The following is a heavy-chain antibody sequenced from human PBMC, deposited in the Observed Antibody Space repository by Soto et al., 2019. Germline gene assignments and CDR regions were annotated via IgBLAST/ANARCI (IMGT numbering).Heavy chain of an antibody. CDR1: GYSFTSHW. Sequence: GESLKISCKGSGYSFTSHWVGWVRQMPGKGLEWMGIIFPGDSDTRYSPSFQGQVTISADKSISTAYLQWSSLKASDTAMYYCARGAYCSGGSCYYYGMDVWGQGTTVTVSS. CDR2: IFPGDSDT. D-gene: IGHD2-15*01. CDR3: ARGAYCSGGSCYYYGMDV. V-gene: IGHV5-51*01. J-gene: IGHJ6*02.